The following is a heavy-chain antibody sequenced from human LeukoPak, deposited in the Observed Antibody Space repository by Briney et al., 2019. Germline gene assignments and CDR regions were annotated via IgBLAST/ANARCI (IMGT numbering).Heavy chain of an antibody. V-gene: IGHV3-7*04. J-gene: IGHJ4*02. D-gene: IGHD2-2*01. CDR3: AGGYYAGY. CDR1: QFTFSSHN. CDR2: INEDGSRK. Sequence: GGSLRLSCAASQFTFSSHNINWVRQAPGKGLEWVGNINEDGSRKNYADSVKGRFTISRDNSKNSLYLQMDSLRAEDTALYYCAGGYYAGYWGQGTQVTVSS.